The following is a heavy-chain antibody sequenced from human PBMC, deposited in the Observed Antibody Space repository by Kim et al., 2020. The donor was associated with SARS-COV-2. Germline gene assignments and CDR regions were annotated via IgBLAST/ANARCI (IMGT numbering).Heavy chain of an antibody. V-gene: IGHV4-39*01. J-gene: IGHJ3*02. D-gene: IGHD3-22*01. CDR3: ARQGGYYDSSGYYGDAFDI. Sequence: SRVTISVYTSKNQFSLKLSSVTAADTAVYYCARQGGYYDSSGYYGDAFDIWGQGTMVTVSS.